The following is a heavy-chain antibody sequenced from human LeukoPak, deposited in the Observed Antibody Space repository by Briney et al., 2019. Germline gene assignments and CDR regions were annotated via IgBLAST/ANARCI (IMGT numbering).Heavy chain of an antibody. J-gene: IGHJ3*02. Sequence: PGGSLRLSCAASGFTVITNYMTWVRLAPGKGLEWVSVIYIDGRTYYTDSVKGRFSISRDNSMNTIYLQMSSLRAEDSAVYYCARDRNFGIYDAFDIWGRGTTVTVSS. CDR2: IYIDGRT. CDR1: GFTVITNY. D-gene: IGHD3-10*01. CDR3: ARDRNFGIYDAFDI. V-gene: IGHV3-66*01.